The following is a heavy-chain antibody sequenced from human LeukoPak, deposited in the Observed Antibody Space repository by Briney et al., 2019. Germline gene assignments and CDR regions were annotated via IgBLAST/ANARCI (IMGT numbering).Heavy chain of an antibody. D-gene: IGHD3-10*01. CDR1: GFTFSSYA. V-gene: IGHV3-23*01. CDR3: AKVKVTMVRGVIYYFDY. J-gene: IGHJ4*02. CDR2: ISGSGGST. Sequence: GGSLRLSCAASGFTFSSYAMSWVRQAPGKGLEWVSAISGSGGSTYYADSVQGRFTISRDNSKNTPYLQMNSLRAEDTAVYYRAKVKVTMVRGVIYYFDYWGQGTLVTVSS.